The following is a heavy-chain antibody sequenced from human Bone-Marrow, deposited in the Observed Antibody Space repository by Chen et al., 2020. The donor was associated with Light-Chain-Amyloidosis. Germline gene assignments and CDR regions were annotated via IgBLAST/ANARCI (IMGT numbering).Heavy chain of an antibody. D-gene: IGHD2-2*01. CDR1: EFTFSNYA. Sequence: GQLVESGGGLVQPGGSLRLSCGGSEFTFSNYAMTWVRQAPGKGLEWVSVARGGDGPTYYADSVRGRFTIYRDNSKNTLYLQMNSLRAEDTAVYYCAKDRCTSISCSDFDYWGQGTLVTVSS. J-gene: IGHJ4*02. CDR2: ARGGDGPT. V-gene: IGHV3-23*04. CDR3: AKDRCTSISCSDFDY.